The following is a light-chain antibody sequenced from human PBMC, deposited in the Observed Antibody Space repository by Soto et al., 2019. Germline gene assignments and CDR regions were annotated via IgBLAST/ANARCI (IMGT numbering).Light chain of an antibody. CDR1: QSIITEY. CDR2: GAS. Sequence: EIVLTQSPGTLSLSPGERATLSCRASQSIITEYLGWYQQKPGQAPRLLIYGASTRATGTPDRISGSGSGTDFTLTISRLEPEDFAVYFCQQCGSSRRTFGQGTKVDIK. CDR3: QQCGSSRRT. J-gene: IGKJ1*01. V-gene: IGKV3-20*01.